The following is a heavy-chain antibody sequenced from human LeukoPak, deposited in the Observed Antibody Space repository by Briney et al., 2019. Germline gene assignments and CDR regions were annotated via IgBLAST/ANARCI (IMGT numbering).Heavy chain of an antibody. V-gene: IGHV3-7*01. D-gene: IGHD3-10*01. CDR3: ARPLMYYYGSETYFWFDP. Sequence: GGSLRLSCAASGFTFSSYWMTWVRQAPGKGLEWVANIKQDGSEKYYVDSVKGRFTISRDNAKNSLSLQMNSLRAEDTAVYYCARPLMYYYGSETYFWFDPWGQGTLVTVSS. CDR2: IKQDGSEK. J-gene: IGHJ5*02. CDR1: GFTFSSYW.